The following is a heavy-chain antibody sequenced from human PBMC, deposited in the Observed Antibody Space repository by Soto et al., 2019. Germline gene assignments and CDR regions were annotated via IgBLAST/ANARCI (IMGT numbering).Heavy chain of an antibody. J-gene: IGHJ4*02. Sequence: GASVKVTCKVSGYTLTELSMHWVRQAPGKGLEWMGGFDPEDGETIYAQKFQGRVTMTEDTSTDTAYMELSSLRSEDTAVYYCATPLWSGYYFDYWGQGTLVTVSS. V-gene: IGHV1-24*01. D-gene: IGHD3-3*01. CDR3: ATPLWSGYYFDY. CDR2: FDPEDGET. CDR1: GYTLTELS.